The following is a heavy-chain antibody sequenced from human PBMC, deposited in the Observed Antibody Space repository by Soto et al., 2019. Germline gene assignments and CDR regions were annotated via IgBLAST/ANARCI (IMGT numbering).Heavy chain of an antibody. CDR1: GFTFSSYS. J-gene: IGHJ4*02. Sequence: GGSLRLSCAASGFTFSSYSMNWVRQAPGKGLEWVSSISSSSSYIYYADSVKGRFTISRDNAKNSLYLQMNSLRAEDTAVYYCARVAPLSMYNWNYDVDFDYWGQGTLVTVSS. CDR2: ISSSSSYI. D-gene: IGHD1-7*01. CDR3: ARVAPLSMYNWNYDVDFDY. V-gene: IGHV3-21*01.